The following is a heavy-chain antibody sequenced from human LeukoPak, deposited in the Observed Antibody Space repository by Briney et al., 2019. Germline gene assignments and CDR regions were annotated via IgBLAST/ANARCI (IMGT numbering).Heavy chain of an antibody. CDR3: ARGWRAIDAFDI. Sequence: ASVKVSCKASGYTFTSYDINWVRQATGQGLEWMGWMNPNSGNTGYAQKFQGRVTMTRNTSISTAYMELSSLRSGDTAVYYCARGWRAIDAFDIWGQGTMVTVSS. D-gene: IGHD2-2*01. V-gene: IGHV1-8*01. CDR2: MNPNSGNT. CDR1: GYTFTSYD. J-gene: IGHJ3*02.